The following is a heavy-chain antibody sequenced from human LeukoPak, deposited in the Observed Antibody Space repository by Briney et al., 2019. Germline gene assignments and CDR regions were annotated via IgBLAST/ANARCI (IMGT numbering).Heavy chain of an antibody. CDR3: ATGLGR. D-gene: IGHD1-26*01. V-gene: IGHV3-9*01. CDR1: GFTFDDYA. CDR2: ISWNSGSI. J-gene: IGHJ4*02. Sequence: PGRSLRLSCAASGFTFDDYAMHWVRQAPGKGLEWVSGISWNSGSIGYADSVKGRFTISRDNAKNSLYLQMNSLRAEDTALYYCATGLGRWGRGTLVTVSS.